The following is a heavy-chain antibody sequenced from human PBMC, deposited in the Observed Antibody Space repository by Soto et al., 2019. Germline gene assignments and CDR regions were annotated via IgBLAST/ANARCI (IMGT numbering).Heavy chain of an antibody. D-gene: IGHD5-12*01. CDR1: GGTFSSST. J-gene: IGHJ4*02. CDR3: ARVANSGYGNNDY. CDR2: IIPILGIA. V-gene: IGHV1-69*02. Sequence: SVKVSCKASGGTFSSSTISWVRQAPGQGLEWMGRIIPILGIANYAQKFQGRVTITADKSTSTAYKELSSLRSEDTAVYYCARVANSGYGNNDYWGQGTLVTVSS.